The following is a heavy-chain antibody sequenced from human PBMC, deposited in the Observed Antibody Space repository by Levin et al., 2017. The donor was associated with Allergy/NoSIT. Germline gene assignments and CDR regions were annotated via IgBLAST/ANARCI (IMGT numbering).Heavy chain of an antibody. CDR2: LSSLFPSP. V-gene: IGHV3-23*03. CDR3: VKGGWCDN. CDR1: GFTFSAYV. J-gene: IGHJ5*02. Sequence: SCSASGFTFSAYVMTWVRQVPGKSLSCCSFLSSLFPSPSSSSSFPCRFTISRDNSKNTVSLQMNSLRADDTAVYYCVKGGWCDNWGQGVLVTVSS.